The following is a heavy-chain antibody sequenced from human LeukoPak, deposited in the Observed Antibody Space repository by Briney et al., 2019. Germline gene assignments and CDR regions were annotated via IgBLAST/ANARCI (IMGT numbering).Heavy chain of an antibody. D-gene: IGHD2-15*01. Sequence: ASVKVSCKASGYTLTNFDIHWVRQATGQGLEWMGWMNPNSGKTGYAQKFQGRVTMTRDTSITTAYMELSSLGSEDTAVYYCARGAVVAAYWFDPWGQGTLVTVSS. V-gene: IGHV1-8*01. CDR3: ARGAVVAAYWFDP. J-gene: IGHJ5*02. CDR2: MNPNSGKT. CDR1: GYTLTNFD.